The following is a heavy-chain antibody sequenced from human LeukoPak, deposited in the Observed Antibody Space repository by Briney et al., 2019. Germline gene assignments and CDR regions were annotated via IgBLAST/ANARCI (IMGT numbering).Heavy chain of an antibody. CDR2: ISAYNGNS. Sequence: ASVKVSCKASGYTFTSYGNMWVRQAPGQGLERMGWISAYNGNSNYAQKLQGRVTLTTDTSTSTAYMELRSLRSDDTSVYCCARDLAGYSYYYYYGMDVWGQGTTVTVSS. J-gene: IGHJ6*02. CDR3: ARDLAGYSYYYYYGMDV. V-gene: IGHV1-18*01. D-gene: IGHD5-18*01. CDR1: GYTFTSYG.